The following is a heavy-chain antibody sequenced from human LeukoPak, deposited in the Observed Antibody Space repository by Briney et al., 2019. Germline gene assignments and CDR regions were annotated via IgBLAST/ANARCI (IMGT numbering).Heavy chain of an antibody. V-gene: IGHV1-18*01. CDR1: GYTFTSYG. J-gene: IGHJ5*02. Sequence: ASVKVSCKASGYTFTSYGISWVRQAPGQGLEWMGWISAYNGNTNYAQKLQGRVAMTTDTSTSTAYLQWSSLKASDTAMYYCARHYDPTVHPKNWFDPWGQGTLVTVSS. D-gene: IGHD4-17*01. CDR3: ARHYDPTVHPKNWFDP. CDR2: ISAYNGNT.